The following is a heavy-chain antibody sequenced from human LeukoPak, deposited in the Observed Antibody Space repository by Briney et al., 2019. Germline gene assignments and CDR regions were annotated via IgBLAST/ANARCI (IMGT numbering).Heavy chain of an antibody. CDR2: IYYSGGT. J-gene: IGHJ4*02. Sequence: PSETLSLTCTVSGGSISSYYWSWIRQPPGKGLEWIGYIYYSGGTNYNPSLKSRVTMSVDTSRNQFSLKLYCVTAADTAVYYCAREDSGYGTYDYWGQGTLVTVSS. CDR1: GGSISSYY. V-gene: IGHV4-59*01. D-gene: IGHD5-12*01. CDR3: AREDSGYGTYDY.